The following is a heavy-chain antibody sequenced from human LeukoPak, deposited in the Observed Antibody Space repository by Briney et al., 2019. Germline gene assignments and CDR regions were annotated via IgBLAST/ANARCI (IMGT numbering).Heavy chain of an antibody. V-gene: IGHV3-7*01. CDR3: ARGGYCSSTSCLNWFDP. Sequence: GGSLRLSCAASGFIFSNYWMSWVRQAPGKGLEWVANIKQDGSEKYYVDSVKGRFTISRDNAKNSLYLQMNSLRAEDTAVYYCARGGYCSSTSCLNWFDPWGQGTLVTVSS. CDR1: GFIFSNYW. J-gene: IGHJ5*02. CDR2: IKQDGSEK. D-gene: IGHD2-2*03.